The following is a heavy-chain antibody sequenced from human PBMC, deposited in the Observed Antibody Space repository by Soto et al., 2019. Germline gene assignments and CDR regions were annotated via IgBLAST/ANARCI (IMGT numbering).Heavy chain of an antibody. J-gene: IGHJ4*02. V-gene: IGHV3-9*01. CDR1: GFTVDDYA. CDR2: ISANGDTI. CDR3: AKDMKWGGMTTIHYFDS. Sequence: EVQLVESGGGLEQPGRSLRLSCVASGFTVDDYAMHWLRQAPGKRLEWVSGISANGDTIDYADSVKGPFTISRDNAKNALFLQMNSLRPEETALYYCAKDMKWGGMTTIHYFDSWGQGTQVTVSS. D-gene: IGHD4-17*01.